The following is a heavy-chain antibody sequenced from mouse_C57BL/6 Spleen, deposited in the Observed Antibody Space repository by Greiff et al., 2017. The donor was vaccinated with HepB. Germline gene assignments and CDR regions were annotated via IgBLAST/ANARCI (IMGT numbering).Heavy chain of an antibody. J-gene: IGHJ3*01. V-gene: IGHV5-15*04. CDR3: ARGDSSGYDWFAY. CDR1: GFTFSDYG. Sequence: DVMLVESGGGLVQPGGSLKLSCAASGFTFSDYGMAWVRQAPRKGPEWVAVISNLAYSIYYADTVTGRFTISRENAKNTLYLEMRSLRSEDTAMYYCARGDSSGYDWFAYWGQGTLVTVSA. D-gene: IGHD3-2*02. CDR2: ISNLAYSI.